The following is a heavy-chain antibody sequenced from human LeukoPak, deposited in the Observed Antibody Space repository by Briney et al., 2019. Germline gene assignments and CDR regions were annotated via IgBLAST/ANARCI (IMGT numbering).Heavy chain of an antibody. V-gene: IGHV3-21*01. CDR1: GFDFSTYA. CDR3: SRDRLGGLDY. D-gene: IGHD5-12*01. Sequence: GGSPRLSCAASGFDFSTYAINWVRQAPGKGLEWVSSISTMSNYIFYGDSVKGRFTISRDNAKNSVYLQMNSLRPEDTAVYYCSRDRLGGLDYWGQGTLVTVSS. J-gene: IGHJ4*02. CDR2: ISTMSNYI.